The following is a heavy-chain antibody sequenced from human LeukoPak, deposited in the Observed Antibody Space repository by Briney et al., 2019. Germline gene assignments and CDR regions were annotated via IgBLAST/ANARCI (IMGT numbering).Heavy chain of an antibody. D-gene: IGHD2-21*01. CDR1: GFTFSSYS. CDR3: WSVCCGDCNNYYYYYMDV. CDR2: ISSSSSTI. V-gene: IGHV3-48*01. Sequence: GGSLRLSCAASGFTFSSYSMNWVRQAPGKGLEWVSYISSSSSTIYYADSVKGRFTISRDNAKNSLYLQMNSLRAEVTAVYYCWSVCCGDCNNYYYYYMDVWGRGTTVTVSS. J-gene: IGHJ6*03.